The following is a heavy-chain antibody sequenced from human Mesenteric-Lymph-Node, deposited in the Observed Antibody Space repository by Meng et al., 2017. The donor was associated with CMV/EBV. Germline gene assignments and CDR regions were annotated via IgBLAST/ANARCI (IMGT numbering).Heavy chain of an antibody. J-gene: IGHJ4*02. D-gene: IGHD6-13*01. CDR3: ASNIATAGLDH. CDR2: INPDGSGK. Sequence: GESLKISCAASGFTFSSSWMNWIRQAPGQGLEWVANINPDGSGKYLVDSVKGRVTISRDNSKNTLFLQMDSLRPDDTATYYCASNIATAGLDHWGQGTLVTVSS. V-gene: IGHV3-7*01. CDR1: GFTFSSSW.